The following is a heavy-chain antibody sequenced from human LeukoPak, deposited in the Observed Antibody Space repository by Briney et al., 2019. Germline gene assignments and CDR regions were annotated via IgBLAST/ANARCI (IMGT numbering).Heavy chain of an antibody. CDR1: GFTFSSYS. Sequence: PGGSLRLSCAASGFTFSSYSMNWVRQAPGKGLEWVSSISSSSSYIYFADSVKGRFTISRDNSKNTLYLQMNSLRAEDTAVHYCARDRAAGSLFDYWGQGTLVTVSS. J-gene: IGHJ4*02. D-gene: IGHD6-13*01. V-gene: IGHV3-21*01. CDR2: ISSSSSYI. CDR3: ARDRAAGSLFDY.